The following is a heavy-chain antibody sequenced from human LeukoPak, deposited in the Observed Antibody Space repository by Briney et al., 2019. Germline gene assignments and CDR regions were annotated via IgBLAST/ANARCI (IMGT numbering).Heavy chain of an antibody. CDR1: GGSFSGYY. V-gene: IGHV4-34*01. CDR3: ARGGNCGGDCTDAFDI. CDR2: INHSGST. D-gene: IGHD2-21*02. Sequence: SETLSLTCAVYGGSFSGYYWSWIRQPPGKGLEWIGEINHSGSTNYDPSLKSRVTISVDTSKNQFSLKLSSVTAADTAVYYCARGGNCGGDCTDAFDIWGQGTMVTVSS. J-gene: IGHJ3*02.